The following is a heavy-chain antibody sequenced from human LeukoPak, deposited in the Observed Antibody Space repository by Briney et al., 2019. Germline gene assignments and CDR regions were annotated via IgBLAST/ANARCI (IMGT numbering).Heavy chain of an antibody. CDR2: IYYSGST. CDR1: GGSISSSSYY. Sequence: SETLSLTCTVSGGSISSSSYYWGWIRQPPGKGLEWIGSIYYSGSTYYNPSLKSRVTISVDTSKNQFSLKLSSVTAADTAVYYCARHPSPGLVRRRGYYSDYWGQGTLVNVSS. D-gene: IGHD6-6*01. CDR3: ARHPSPGLVRRRGYYSDY. V-gene: IGHV4-39*01. J-gene: IGHJ4*02.